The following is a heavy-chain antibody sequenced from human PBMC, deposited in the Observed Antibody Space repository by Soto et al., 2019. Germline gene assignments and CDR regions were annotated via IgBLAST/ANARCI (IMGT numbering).Heavy chain of an antibody. D-gene: IGHD3-3*01. CDR3: ARSTRWSITIFGVAVDP. J-gene: IGHJ5*02. Sequence: ASVKVSCKASGYTFTSYGISWVRQAPGQGLEWMGWISAYNGNTNYAQKLQGRVTMTTDTSTSTAYMELRSLRSGDTAVYYCARSTRWSITIFGVAVDPWGQGTLVTVSS. V-gene: IGHV1-18*01. CDR2: ISAYNGNT. CDR1: GYTFTSYG.